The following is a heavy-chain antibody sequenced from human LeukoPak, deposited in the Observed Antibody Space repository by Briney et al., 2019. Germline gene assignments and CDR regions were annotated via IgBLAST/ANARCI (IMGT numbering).Heavy chain of an antibody. D-gene: IGHD1-26*01. CDR1: GFTFNSYA. Sequence: GGSLRLSCAASGFTFNSYAMHWVRQAPGKGLEWVALIRYDGSNKYYADSVKGRFTISRDNSKNTLYLQMNSLRAEDTAVYYCAKDRIVGVTSETFDYWGQGTPGTVSS. J-gene: IGHJ4*02. V-gene: IGHV3-30*02. CDR3: AKDRIVGVTSETFDY. CDR2: IRYDGSNK.